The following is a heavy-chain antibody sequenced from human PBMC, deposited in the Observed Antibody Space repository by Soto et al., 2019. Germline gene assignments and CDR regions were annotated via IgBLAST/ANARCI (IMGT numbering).Heavy chain of an antibody. V-gene: IGHV4-30-4*01. Sequence: SETLSLTCTVSGGSISSGDYYWSWIRQPPGKGLEWIGYIYYSGSTYYNPSLKSRVTISVDTSKNQFSLNLRSVTAADTAVYYCARDGSGSPGAADHWGQGTLVTVSS. J-gene: IGHJ4*02. D-gene: IGHD1-26*01. CDR2: IYYSGST. CDR3: ARDGSGSPGAADH. CDR1: GGSISSGDYY.